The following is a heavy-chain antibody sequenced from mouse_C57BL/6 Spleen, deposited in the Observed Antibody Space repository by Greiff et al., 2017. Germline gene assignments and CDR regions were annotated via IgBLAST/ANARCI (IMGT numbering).Heavy chain of an antibody. V-gene: IGHV1-22*01. CDR2: INPNNGGT. J-gene: IGHJ4*01. CDR1: GYTFTDYN. D-gene: IGHD2-1*01. Sequence: EVKLMESGPELVKPGASVKMSCKASGYTFTDYNMHWVKQSHGKSLEWIGYINPNNGGTSYNQKFKGKATLTVNKSSSTAYMELRSLTSEDSAVYYCAREGGNRAMDYWGQGTSVTVSS. CDR3: AREGGNRAMDY.